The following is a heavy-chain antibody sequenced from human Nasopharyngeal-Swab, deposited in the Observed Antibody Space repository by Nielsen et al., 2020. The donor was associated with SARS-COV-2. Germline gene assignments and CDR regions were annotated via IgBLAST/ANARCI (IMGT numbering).Heavy chain of an antibody. CDR3: AKKAPGVGQLWYDY. CDR2: IYSGGSST. Sequence: GESLKISCAASGFTFSSYAMSWVRQAQGKGLEWVSVIYSGGSSTYYADSVKGRFTISRDNSKHTLYLQMNSLRAEDTAVYYCAKKAPGVGQLWYDYWGQGTLVTVSS. J-gene: IGHJ4*02. V-gene: IGHV3-23*03. CDR1: GFTFSSYA. D-gene: IGHD5-18*01.